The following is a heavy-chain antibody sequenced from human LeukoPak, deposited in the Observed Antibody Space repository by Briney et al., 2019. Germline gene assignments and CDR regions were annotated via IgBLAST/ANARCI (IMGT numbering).Heavy chain of an antibody. CDR2: ISSNGGST. CDR3: ARDRESDSSGYHFDY. J-gene: IGHJ4*02. D-gene: IGHD3-22*01. CDR1: GFTFGDYA. Sequence: PGGSLRLSCTSSGFTFGDYAMSWVRQAPGKGLEYVSAISSNGGSTYYANSVKGRFTISRDNSKNTLYLQMGSLRAEDMAVYYCARDRESDSSGYHFDYWGQGTLVTVSS. V-gene: IGHV3-64*01.